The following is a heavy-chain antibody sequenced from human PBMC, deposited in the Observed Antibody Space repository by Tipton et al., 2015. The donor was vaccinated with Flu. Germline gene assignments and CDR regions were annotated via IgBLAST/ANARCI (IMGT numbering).Heavy chain of an antibody. Sequence: QLVQSGAEVKKPGESLKISCKGSGYSFTSYWIGWVRQMPGKGLEWMGIIYPGDSDTRYSPSFQGQVTISADKSISTAYLQWSSLKASATAMYYCVRQPYLGDYGGYFDYWGQGTLVTVSS. V-gene: IGHV5-51*01. CDR3: VRQPYLGDYGGYFDY. CDR2: IYPGDSDT. J-gene: IGHJ4*02. D-gene: IGHD4-17*01. CDR1: GYSFTSYW.